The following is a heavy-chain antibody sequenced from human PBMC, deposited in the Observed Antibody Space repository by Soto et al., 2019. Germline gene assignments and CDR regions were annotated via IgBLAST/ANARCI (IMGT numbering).Heavy chain of an antibody. Sequence: GGSLRLSCTASGFTFSFYSMNWVRQAPGKGREWVSFIRGTSGLIYYADSVKGRFTISRDNAKNSLYLQMNSLRDEGSAVYYCARDGDGYHRPFDYWGQGTLVTVSS. D-gene: IGHD5-12*01. CDR3: ARDGDGYHRPFDY. J-gene: IGHJ4*02. CDR2: IRGTSGLI. V-gene: IGHV3-48*02. CDR1: GFTFSFYS.